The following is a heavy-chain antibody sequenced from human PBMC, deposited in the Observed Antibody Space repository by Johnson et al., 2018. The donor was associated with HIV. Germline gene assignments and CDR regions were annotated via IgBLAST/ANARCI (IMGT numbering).Heavy chain of an antibody. Sequence: VQLVESGGGLVQPGGSLRLYCAASGFTFSSNDMHWVRQATGKGLEWVSAIGTAGDTYYPGSVKGRFTISRENAKNSLYLKMNSLRAGDTAVYYCARGGIAARIDAFDIWGQGTMVTVSS. CDR3: ARGGIAARIDAFDI. CDR1: GFTFSSND. J-gene: IGHJ3*02. CDR2: IGTAGDT. D-gene: IGHD6-6*01. V-gene: IGHV3-13*01.